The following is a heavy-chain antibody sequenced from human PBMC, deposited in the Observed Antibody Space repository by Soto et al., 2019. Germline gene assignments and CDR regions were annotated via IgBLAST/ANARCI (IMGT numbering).Heavy chain of an antibody. V-gene: IGHV3-21*01. D-gene: IGHD3-3*01. J-gene: IGHJ4*02. CDR1: GFTFSTYS. CDR3: ASSSRTIPIFGVVTLDFDY. CDR2: ITRSSSYI. Sequence: PGGSLRLSCAASGFTFSTYSMNWVRQAPGKGLEWVSSITRSSSYIYYADSVKGRFTISRDNAKNSLYLQMNSLRAEDTAVYYCASSSRTIPIFGVVTLDFDYWGQGTLVTVSS.